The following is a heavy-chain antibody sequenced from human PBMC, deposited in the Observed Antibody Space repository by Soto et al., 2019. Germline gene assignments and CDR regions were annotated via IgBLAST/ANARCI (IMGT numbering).Heavy chain of an antibody. Sequence: SETLSLTCTVSGGSISSYYWSWIRQPPGKGLEWIGYIYYSGSTNYNPSLKSRVTISVDTSKNQFSLKLSSVTAADTAVYYCARMGIAAAGIPGFDYWGQGTLVTVSS. D-gene: IGHD6-13*01. CDR3: ARMGIAAAGIPGFDY. V-gene: IGHV4-59*08. CDR2: IYYSGST. CDR1: GGSISSYY. J-gene: IGHJ4*02.